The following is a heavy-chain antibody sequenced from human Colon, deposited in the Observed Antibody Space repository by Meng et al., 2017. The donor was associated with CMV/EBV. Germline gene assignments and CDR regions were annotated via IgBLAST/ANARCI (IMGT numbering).Heavy chain of an antibody. CDR3: AKPIGISASGY. D-gene: IGHD1-14*01. V-gene: IGHV3-23*01. Sequence: EVQLLESXXNLVQXGGSLRLSCRASGFTFSIYAMSWVRQAPGKGLEWVSGISASGATTYYADSVKGRFTISRDNSKNTLYLQVNSLRAEDTAVYYCAKPIGISASGYWGQGTLVTVSS. J-gene: IGHJ4*02. CDR1: GFTFSIYA. CDR2: ISASGATT.